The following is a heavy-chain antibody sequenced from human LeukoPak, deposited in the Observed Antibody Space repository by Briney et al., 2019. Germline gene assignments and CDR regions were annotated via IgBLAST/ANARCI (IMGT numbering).Heavy chain of an antibody. CDR3: ARVRRLLRHYYYYMDV. D-gene: IGHD1-26*01. CDR1: GGSISSTSYS. V-gene: IGHV4-39*07. CDR2: ISYSGST. J-gene: IGHJ6*03. Sequence: PSETLSLTCIVSGGSISSTSYSWGWIRQPPGKELEWLGSISYSGSTYYNPSLKSRVTISVDTSKNHFSLKLSSVTAADTAVYYCARVRRLLRHYYYYMDVWGKGTTVTVSS.